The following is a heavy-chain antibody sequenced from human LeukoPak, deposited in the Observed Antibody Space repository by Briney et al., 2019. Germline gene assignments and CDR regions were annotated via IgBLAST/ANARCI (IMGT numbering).Heavy chain of an antibody. D-gene: IGHD3-10*01. CDR1: GFTVSSNY. J-gene: IGHJ5*02. CDR3: ASSGALLWPRFDP. CDR2: IYSGGST. V-gene: IGHV3-53*01. Sequence: GRSLRLSCAASGFTVSSNYMSWVRQAPGKGLEWVSVIYSGGSTYYADSVKGRFTISRDNSKNTLYLQMNSLRAEDTAVYYCASSGALLWPRFDPWGQGTLVTVSS.